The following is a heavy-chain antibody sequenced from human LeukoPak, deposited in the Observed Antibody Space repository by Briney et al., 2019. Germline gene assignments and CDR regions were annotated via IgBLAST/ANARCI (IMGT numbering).Heavy chain of an antibody. J-gene: IGHJ4*02. CDR1: GGSFSGYY. Sequence: SETLSLTCAVYGGSFSGYYWSWIRQPPGKGLEWIGEINPSGSTNYNPSLNSRVIISVDTSKTQFSVKVRSVTAADTAVYYCARRRLAAAGKVLDYWGQGTLVTVSS. V-gene: IGHV4-34*01. CDR3: ARRRLAAAGKVLDY. CDR2: INPSGST. D-gene: IGHD6-13*01.